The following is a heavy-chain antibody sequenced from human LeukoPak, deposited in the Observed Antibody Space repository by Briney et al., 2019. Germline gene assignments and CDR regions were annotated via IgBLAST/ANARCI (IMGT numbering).Heavy chain of an antibody. Sequence: SETLSLTCTVSGVSISSGGYYWSWIRQHPGKGLEWIGYIYYSGSTYYNPSLKSRVTISVDTSKNQFSLKLTSVTAADTAVYYCARHQWVPAFDIWGQGTMVTVSS. D-gene: IGHD1-26*01. CDR2: IYYSGST. CDR3: ARHQWVPAFDI. V-gene: IGHV4-31*03. CDR1: GVSISSGGYY. J-gene: IGHJ3*02.